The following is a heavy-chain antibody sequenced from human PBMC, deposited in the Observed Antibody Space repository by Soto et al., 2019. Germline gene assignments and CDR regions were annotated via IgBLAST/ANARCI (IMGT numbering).Heavy chain of an antibody. CDR2: IFFSGIT. Sequence: SETLSLTCTVSGDSIGSSSYYWGWIRQSPGKGLEWIGSIFFSGITYYNPSLKSRVTVSVDTSNYQLSLKLNSVTAADTAMYYCTRRWYCATTSCQKYFDYWGQGTMVTVSS. J-gene: IGHJ4*02. V-gene: IGHV4-39*01. D-gene: IGHD2-2*01. CDR1: GDSIGSSSYY. CDR3: TRRWYCATTSCQKYFDY.